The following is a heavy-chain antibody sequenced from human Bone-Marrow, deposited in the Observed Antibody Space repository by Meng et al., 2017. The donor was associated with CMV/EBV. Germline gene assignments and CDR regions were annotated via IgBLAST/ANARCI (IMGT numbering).Heavy chain of an antibody. CDR1: GYTFTSYD. J-gene: IGHJ4*02. D-gene: IGHD5-18*01. CDR2: MNPNSGNT. CDR3: ARARGAVDTAMVMGY. V-gene: IGHV1-8*01. Sequence: ASVKVSCKASGYTFTSYDIYWVRQATGQGLEWMGWMNPNSGNTGYAQKFQGRVTMTRNTSISTAYMELSSLRSEDTAVYYCARARGAVDTAMVMGYWGQGTLVTVSS.